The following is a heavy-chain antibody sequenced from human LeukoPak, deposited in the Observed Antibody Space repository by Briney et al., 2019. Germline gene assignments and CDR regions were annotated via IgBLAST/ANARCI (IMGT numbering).Heavy chain of an antibody. CDR2: IYTSGST. J-gene: IGHJ4*02. CDR1: GGSISSGSYY. CDR3: ARHSLGDYYDSSGYYEFDY. V-gene: IGHV4-61*02. D-gene: IGHD3-22*01. Sequence: SQTLSLTCTVSGGSISSGSYYWSWIRQPAGKGLEWIGRIYTSGSTNYNPSLKSRVTISVDTSKNQFSLKLSSVTAADTAVYYCARHSLGDYYDSSGYYEFDYWGQGTLVTVSS.